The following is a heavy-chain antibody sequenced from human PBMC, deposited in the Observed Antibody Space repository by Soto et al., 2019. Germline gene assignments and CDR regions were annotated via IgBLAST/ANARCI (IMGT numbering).Heavy chain of an antibody. J-gene: IGHJ6*02. Sequence: PSETLSLTCTVSGGSVSSNNYYWNWIRQPPGKGLEWIGYIYHSGSTNYNPSLKSRVTISVDTSKNQFSLKLSSVTAADTAVYYCARACSGGSCLDVWGQGTTVTVSS. CDR3: ARACSGGSCLDV. V-gene: IGHV4-61*01. CDR2: IYHSGST. D-gene: IGHD2-15*01. CDR1: GGSVSSNNYY.